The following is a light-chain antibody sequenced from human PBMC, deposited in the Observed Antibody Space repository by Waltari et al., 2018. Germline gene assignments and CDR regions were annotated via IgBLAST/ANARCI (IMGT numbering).Light chain of an antibody. V-gene: IGLV1-47*01. CDR3: AAWDDSLSGRV. J-gene: IGLJ3*02. Sequence: QSVLTQPPSASGTPGQGVIISCSGSNSNIGSHNLYWYQHLPGTAPNLLIYKNNQRPSGVPERFSGSKSGTSASLAISGLRSEDEADYYCAAWDDSLSGRVFGGGTKLTVL. CDR1: NSNIGSHN. CDR2: KNN.